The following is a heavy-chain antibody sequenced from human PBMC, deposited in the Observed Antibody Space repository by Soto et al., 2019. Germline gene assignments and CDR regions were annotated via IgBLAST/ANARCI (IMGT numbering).Heavy chain of an antibody. J-gene: IGHJ4*01. Sequence: PGGSLRLSCVSSGFTFNYYGMHWVRQAPGKGLEWVANIKPDGSDKYYEETVKGRFTIPRDNAKNSTYLQMNSLSAEDKTVYFSPRDCLAGELHCRWTFWGQGSLVPVSS. CDR3: PRDCLAGELHCRWTF. CDR2: IKPDGSDK. D-gene: IGHD1-26*01. V-gene: IGHV3-7*01. CDR1: GFTFNYYG.